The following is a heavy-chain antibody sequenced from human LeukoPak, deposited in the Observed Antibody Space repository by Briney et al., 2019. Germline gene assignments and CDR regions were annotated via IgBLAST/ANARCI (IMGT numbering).Heavy chain of an antibody. D-gene: IGHD6-19*01. CDR3: ARTEYSSGWFVGY. CDR2: IYSGGST. J-gene: IGHJ4*02. Sequence: GGSLRLSCAASGFTVSSNYMSWVRQAPGKGLEWVSVIYSGGSTYYADSVKGRFTISRDNSKNTLYLQMNSLRAEDTAVYYCARTEYSSGWFVGYWGQGTLVTVSS. V-gene: IGHV3-66*01. CDR1: GFTVSSNY.